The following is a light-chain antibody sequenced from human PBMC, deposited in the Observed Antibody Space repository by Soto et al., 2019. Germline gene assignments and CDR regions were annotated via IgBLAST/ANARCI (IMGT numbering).Light chain of an antibody. V-gene: IGKV3-20*01. Sequence: EIVLTQSPGTLSLSPGERATLSCRASQSVSSSNLVWYQQKPGQAPRLLIYGASTRATGIPDRFSGSGSGTDFTLTISRLEPEDFAVYYCQQYSSSPFFGQGTRLQIK. J-gene: IGKJ5*01. CDR3: QQYSSSPF. CDR1: QSVSSSN. CDR2: GAS.